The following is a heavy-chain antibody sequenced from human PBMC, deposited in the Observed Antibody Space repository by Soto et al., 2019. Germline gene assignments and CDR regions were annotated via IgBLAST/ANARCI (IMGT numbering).Heavy chain of an antibody. CDR3: AKDRAYGGNPYGAFDI. V-gene: IGHV3-23*01. D-gene: IGHD4-17*01. J-gene: IGHJ3*02. CDR1: GFTFSSYA. CDR2: ISGSGGST. Sequence: PGGSLRLSCAASGFTFSSYAMSWVRQAPGKGLEWVSAISGSGGSTYYADSVKGRFTISRDNSKNTLYLQMNSLRAEDTAVYYCAKDRAYGGNPYGAFDIWGQGTMVTVS.